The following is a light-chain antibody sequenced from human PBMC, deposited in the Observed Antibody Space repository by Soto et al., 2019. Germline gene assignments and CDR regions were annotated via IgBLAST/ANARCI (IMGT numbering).Light chain of an antibody. J-gene: IGKJ2*01. CDR2: GVS. V-gene: IGKV3-20*01. CDR3: QQYDNSPPMYT. CDR1: QSVSSTY. Sequence: EIVLTQSPGTLSLSPGERATLSCRASQSVSSTYLSWCQQRPGQAPRLLIYGVSKRATDIPDRFSGSGSGTDFTLTISRLEPEDFAVYYCQQYDNSPPMYTFGQGTKVEIK.